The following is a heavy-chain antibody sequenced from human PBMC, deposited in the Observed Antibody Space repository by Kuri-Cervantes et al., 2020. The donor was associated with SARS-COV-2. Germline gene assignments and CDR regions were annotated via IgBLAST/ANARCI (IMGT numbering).Heavy chain of an antibody. V-gene: IGHV3-9*01. D-gene: IGHD3-16*01. Sequence: GGSLRLSCAASGFTFDDYAMHWVRQAPGKGLEWVSGISWNSGSIGYADSVKGRFTIPRDDAKNSLYLQMNSLRAEDTAVYYCARGGGGVVSYGLDVWGQGTTVTVSS. J-gene: IGHJ6*02. CDR3: ARGGGGVVSYGLDV. CDR1: GFTFDDYA. CDR2: ISWNSGSI.